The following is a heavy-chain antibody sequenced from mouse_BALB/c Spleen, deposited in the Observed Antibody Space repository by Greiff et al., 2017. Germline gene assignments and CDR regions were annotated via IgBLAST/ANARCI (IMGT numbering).Heavy chain of an antibody. CDR1: GFSLTSYG. CDR3: AKSTMITTMDY. CDR2: IWSGGST. Sequence: QVQLKQSGPGLVQPSQSLSITCKVSGFSLTSYGVHWVRQSPGKGLEWLGVIWSGGSTDYNAAFISRLSISKDNSKSQVFYKMNSLQANDTAIYYCAKSTMITTMDYWGQGTSVTVSS. J-gene: IGHJ4*01. V-gene: IGHV2-2*02. D-gene: IGHD2-4*01.